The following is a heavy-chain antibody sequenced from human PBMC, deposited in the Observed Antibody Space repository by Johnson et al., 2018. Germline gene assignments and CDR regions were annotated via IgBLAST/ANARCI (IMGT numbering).Heavy chain of an antibody. CDR3: VAADSSGWYPQGMEV. V-gene: IGHV3-33*05. J-gene: IGHJ6*02. Sequence: QVQLVESGGGVVQPGRSLRLSCAASGFTFSSYGMHWVRQAPGKGLEWVAVISYDGSNKYYADSVKGRFTISRDNSKNTLYLQMNSLRAEDTVVYYCVAADSSGWYPQGMEVWGQGTTVTVSS. CDR2: ISYDGSNK. D-gene: IGHD6-19*01. CDR1: GFTFSSYG.